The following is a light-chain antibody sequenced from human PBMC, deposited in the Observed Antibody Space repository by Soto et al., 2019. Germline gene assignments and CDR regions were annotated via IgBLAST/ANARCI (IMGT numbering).Light chain of an antibody. CDR2: EVS. CDR1: TSDVGGYTY. J-gene: IGLJ2*01. CDR3: TSYTTSNTLA. Sequence: QAVVTQPASVSGSPGQSITISCTGTTSDVGGYTYVSWYQQHPGKAPRLMIYEVSNRPSGVSSRFSGSKSGNTASLTISGLQAEDEADYYCTSYTTSNTLAFGGGTKLTVL. V-gene: IGLV2-14*01.